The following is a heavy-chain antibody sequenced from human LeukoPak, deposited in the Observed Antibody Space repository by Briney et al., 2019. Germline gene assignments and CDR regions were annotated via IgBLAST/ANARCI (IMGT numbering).Heavy chain of an antibody. J-gene: IGHJ5*02. CDR1: GFTFDDYG. V-gene: IGHV3-23*01. D-gene: IGHD3-10*01. CDR2: FRGDGGST. CDR3: AKDGYGSGGRWFDP. Sequence: QPGGSLRLSCAASGFTFDDYGMSWVRQAPGKGLEWISSFRGDGGSTYYAETVRGRFTISRDKSKNTLYLQMNSLRAEDSAVYFCAKDGYGSGGRWFDPWGRGTLVTVSS.